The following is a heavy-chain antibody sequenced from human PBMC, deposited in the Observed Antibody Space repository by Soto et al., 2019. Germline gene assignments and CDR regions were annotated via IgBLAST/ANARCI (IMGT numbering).Heavy chain of an antibody. V-gene: IGHV4-4*02. J-gene: IGHJ5*02. CDR1: GVSISSTNW. D-gene: IGHD2-8*01. CDR3: ARCLHCSNGGRFDP. CDR2: MWPSGGT. Sequence: TSVTLSLTCAVSGVSISSTNWWTWVRQAPGKGLEWIGEMWPSGGTTYNPSLQNRVTISVDNSKNHLSLTLTSVTAADTAIYYCARCLHCSNGGRFDPWGQGALVTVSS.